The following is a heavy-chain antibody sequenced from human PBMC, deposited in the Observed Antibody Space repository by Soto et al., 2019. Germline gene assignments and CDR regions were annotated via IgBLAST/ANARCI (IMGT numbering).Heavy chain of an antibody. CDR3: AREEGGVYCSGGSCYGRYFDY. Sequence: GGSLRLSCAASGFTVSSNYMSWVRQSPGKGLEWVSIIYSGGSTYYADSVKGRFTISRDNSKNTLYLQMNSLRAEDAAVYYCAREEGGVYCSGGSCYGRYFDYWGQGTLVTVSS. J-gene: IGHJ4*02. D-gene: IGHD2-15*01. CDR1: GFTVSSNY. CDR2: IYSGGST. V-gene: IGHV3-53*01.